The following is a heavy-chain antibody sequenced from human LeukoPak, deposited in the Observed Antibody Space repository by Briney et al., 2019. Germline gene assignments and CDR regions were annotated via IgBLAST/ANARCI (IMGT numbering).Heavy chain of an antibody. D-gene: IGHD3-22*01. CDR2: INHSGST. Sequence: KPSETLCLTCAVYGGSLSGYYWSWIRQPPGKGLEWIGEINHSGSTNYNPSLKSRVTISVDTSKNQFSLKLSSVTAADTAVYYCARGKYYYDSSGYYRKPTTILDYWGQGTLVTVSS. V-gene: IGHV4-34*01. CDR3: ARGKYYYDSSGYYRKPTTILDY. J-gene: IGHJ4*02. CDR1: GGSLSGYY.